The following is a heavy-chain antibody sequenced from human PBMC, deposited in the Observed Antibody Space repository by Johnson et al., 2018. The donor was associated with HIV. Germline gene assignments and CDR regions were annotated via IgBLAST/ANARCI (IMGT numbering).Heavy chain of an antibody. D-gene: IGHD2-15*01. CDR1: GFNVDDDA. CDR2: ITYNGGSN. J-gene: IGHJ3*01. V-gene: IGHV3-20*04. CDR3: ARAKDAAYPYDAFDV. Sequence: MQLVESGGGVVRPGGSLRLSCAASGFNVDDDALSWVRQVPGKGLAWVSGITYNGGSNGYADSVRARFSISRDTAKNSLYLQMDSLRAEDTAMYYCARAKDAAYPYDAFDVWGHGTMVIVSA.